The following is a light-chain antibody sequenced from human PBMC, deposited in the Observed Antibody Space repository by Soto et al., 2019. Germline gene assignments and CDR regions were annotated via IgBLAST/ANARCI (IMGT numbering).Light chain of an antibody. CDR1: QSVSRN. CDR3: QQYNNWPPYT. V-gene: IGKV3-15*01. Sequence: EIVMTQSPATLSVSPGERATLSCRASQSVSRNLAWYQQKPGQAPRLLIYGASTRATGVPARFSGSGSGTEFILTISSLQSEDFAVYYCQQYNNWPPYTFGQGTKLEIK. CDR2: GAS. J-gene: IGKJ2*01.